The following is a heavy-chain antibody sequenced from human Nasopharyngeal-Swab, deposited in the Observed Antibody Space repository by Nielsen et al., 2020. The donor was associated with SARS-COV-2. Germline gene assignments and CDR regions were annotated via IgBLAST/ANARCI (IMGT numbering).Heavy chain of an antibody. CDR3: ARGSGYYDSSGYSDY. CDR1: GGSISSYY. Sequence: SETLSLTCTVSGGSISSYYRSWIRQPPGKGLEWIGYIYYSGSTNYNPPLKSRVTISVDTSKNQFSLKLSSVTAADTAVYYCARGSGYYDSSGYSDYWGQGTLVTVSS. V-gene: IGHV4-59*13. J-gene: IGHJ4*02. D-gene: IGHD3-22*01. CDR2: IYYSGST.